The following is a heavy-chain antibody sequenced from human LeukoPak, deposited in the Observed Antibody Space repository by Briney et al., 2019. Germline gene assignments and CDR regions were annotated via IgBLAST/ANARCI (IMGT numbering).Heavy chain of an antibody. CDR3: RTDRYGDYGDYIDY. D-gene: IGHD4-17*01. Sequence: GASVKVSCKASGYTFTGYYMHWVRQAPGQGLEWMGWINPNSGGTNYAQKFQGRVTMTRDTSISTAYMELSRLRSDDTAVYYCRTDRYGDYGDYIDYWAQGTLVTVSS. V-gene: IGHV1-2*02. CDR2: INPNSGGT. J-gene: IGHJ4*02. CDR1: GYTFTGYY.